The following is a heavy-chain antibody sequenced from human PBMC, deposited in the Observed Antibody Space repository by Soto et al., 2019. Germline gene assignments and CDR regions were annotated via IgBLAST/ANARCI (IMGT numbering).Heavy chain of an antibody. CDR3: ARDRLRGYDSSGFYS. Sequence: GASVKGSCKASGYSFCSYGSNWVRQAPGQGLEWMGWINTYNGNRNYAQKFEDRVTMTTATSTNTVYMELRSLKSDDTAIYYCARDRLRGYDSSGFYSWGQGTLVTVSS. CDR2: INTYNGNR. CDR1: GYSFCSYG. J-gene: IGHJ4*02. V-gene: IGHV1-18*01. D-gene: IGHD3-22*01.